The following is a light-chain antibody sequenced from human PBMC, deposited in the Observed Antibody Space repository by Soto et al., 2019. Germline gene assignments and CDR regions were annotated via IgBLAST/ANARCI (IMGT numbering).Light chain of an antibody. CDR1: SSDIGGYNY. Sequence: QSALTQPASVSGSPGQSITISCTGTSSDIGGYNYVSWYQKNPGKAPKLMIYNVSNRPSGVSNRFSASKSGNTASLTISGLQAEDEADYYCTSYTSSTTLIFGGGTKLTVL. J-gene: IGLJ2*01. CDR2: NVS. CDR3: TSYTSSTTLI. V-gene: IGLV2-14*01.